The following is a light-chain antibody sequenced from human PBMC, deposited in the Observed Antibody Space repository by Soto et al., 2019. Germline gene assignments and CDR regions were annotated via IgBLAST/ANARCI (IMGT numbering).Light chain of an antibody. Sequence: VMTPYPTPLSVSPGERATLSCRASQSVSSNLAWYQQNPGQAPRLLIYGASTRATGIPARFSGSGSGTEFTLTISSLQSEDFAVYYCQQYNNWPWTFGLRTK. CDR1: QSVSSN. CDR2: GAS. J-gene: IGKJ1*01. CDR3: QQYNNWPWT. V-gene: IGKV3-15*01.